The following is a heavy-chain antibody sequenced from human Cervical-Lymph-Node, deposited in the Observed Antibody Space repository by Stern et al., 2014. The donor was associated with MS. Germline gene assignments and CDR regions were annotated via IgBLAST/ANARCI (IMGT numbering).Heavy chain of an antibody. CDR2: ISYDGSSQ. Sequence: QVQLVESGGGVVQPGRSLRLSCAASGFTFGSHVLHWVRQAPGKGLEWVAVISYDGSSQHYADSVKGRFTVSRDNSNNTLYLQMNSLRVEDTAVYYCAKPAVARYFDYWGQGTQVTVSS. J-gene: IGHJ4*02. CDR1: GFTFGSHV. V-gene: IGHV3-30-3*02. CDR3: AKPAVARYFDY. D-gene: IGHD6-19*01.